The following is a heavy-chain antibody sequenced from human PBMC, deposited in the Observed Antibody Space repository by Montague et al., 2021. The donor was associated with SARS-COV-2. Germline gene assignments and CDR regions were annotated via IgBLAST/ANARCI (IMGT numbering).Heavy chain of an antibody. CDR3: TSGREGNYNVMDV. D-gene: IGHD1-1*01. CDR1: GDSVSSNSAT. J-gene: IGHJ6*02. CDR2: TYYRSKWYN. Sequence: CAICGDSVSSNSATWNWVRQSPSRGLEWLGRTYYRSKWYNDYAVSVRGRVTINPGTSKNQFSLQLNSVTPEDTAIYYCTSGREGNYNVMDVWGQGTTVTVSS. V-gene: IGHV6-1*01.